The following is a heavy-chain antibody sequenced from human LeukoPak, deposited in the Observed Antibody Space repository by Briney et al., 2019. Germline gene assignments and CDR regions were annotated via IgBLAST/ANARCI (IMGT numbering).Heavy chain of an antibody. D-gene: IGHD3-22*01. CDR3: ARQSYYYDSSGYYHDY. CDR1: GLTFSSYG. Sequence: GGSLRLSCAASGLTFSSYGMHWVRQAPGKGLEWVAVISYDGSNKYYADSVKGRFTISRDNSKNTLYLQVNSLRAEDTAVYYCARQSYYYDSSGYYHDYWGQGTLVTVSS. J-gene: IGHJ4*02. V-gene: IGHV3-30*03. CDR2: ISYDGSNK.